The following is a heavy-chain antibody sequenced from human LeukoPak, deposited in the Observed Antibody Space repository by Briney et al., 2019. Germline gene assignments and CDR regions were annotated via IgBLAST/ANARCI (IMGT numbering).Heavy chain of an antibody. CDR3: ARDSTLTVTETNFDY. V-gene: IGHV3-21*01. CDR1: GFTFSGYS. J-gene: IGHJ4*02. CDR2: ISSSSSYI. Sequence: GGSLRLSCAASGFTFSGYSMNWVRQAPGKGLEWVSSISSSSSYIYYADSVKGRFTISRDNAKNSLYLRMNSLRAEDTAVYYCARDSTLTVTETNFDYWGQGTLVTVSS. D-gene: IGHD4-17*01.